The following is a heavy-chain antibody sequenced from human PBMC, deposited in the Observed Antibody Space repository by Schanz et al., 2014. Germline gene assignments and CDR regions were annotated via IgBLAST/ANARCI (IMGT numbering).Heavy chain of an antibody. V-gene: IGHV3-48*04. CDR2: ISSSGSTI. D-gene: IGHD6-19*01. J-gene: IGHJ4*02. CDR3: ARDLISSGWYG. Sequence: EVKLVESGGGLVQPGGSLRLSCAASGFSFSSFGMNWVRQAPGKGLEWVSYISSSGSTIYYADSVKGRFTISRDNAKNSLYLQMNSLRVEDTAVYYCARDLISSGWYGWGQGTLVTVSS. CDR1: GFSFSSFG.